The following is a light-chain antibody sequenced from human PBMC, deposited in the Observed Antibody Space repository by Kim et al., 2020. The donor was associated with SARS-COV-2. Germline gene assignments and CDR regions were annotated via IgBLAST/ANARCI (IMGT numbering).Light chain of an antibody. CDR3: QAWDNSTVI. V-gene: IGLV3-1*01. J-gene: IGLJ2*01. CDR2: QDN. Sequence: GRKYVCWYQQKPGQSPVLVIFQDNKRPSRIPGRFSGSNSGSTATLTISGTQAMDEADYYCQAWDNSTVIFGGGTQLTVL. CDR1: GRKY.